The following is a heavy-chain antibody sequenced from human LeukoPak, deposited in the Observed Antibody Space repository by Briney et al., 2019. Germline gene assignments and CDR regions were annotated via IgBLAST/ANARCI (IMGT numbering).Heavy chain of an antibody. D-gene: IGHD4-17*01. J-gene: IGHJ5*02. V-gene: IGHV1-58*02. CDR1: GFTFTSSA. CDR3: AALPTTVTRPDNWFDP. CDR2: IVVGSGNT. Sequence: SVKVSCKASGFTFTSSAMQWVRQARGQRLEWIGWIVVGSGNTNYAQKFQERVTITRDMSTSTAYMELSSLRSEDTVVYYCAALPTTVTRPDNWFDPWGQGTLVTVSS.